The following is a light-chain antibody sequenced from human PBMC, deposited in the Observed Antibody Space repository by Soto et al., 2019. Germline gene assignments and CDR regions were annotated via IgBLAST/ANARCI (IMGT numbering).Light chain of an antibody. J-gene: IGLJ3*02. CDR2: DES. V-gene: IGLV3-21*02. Sequence: SYELTQPPSVSVAPGQTARITCGGNNIGSESVHWYQQKPGQAPVLVVYDESDRPSGIPERFSGSNSGNTATLTISRVEAGDEADYYCQVWDSSSDHPNWVFGGGTKLTVL. CDR1: NIGSES. CDR3: QVWDSSSDHPNWV.